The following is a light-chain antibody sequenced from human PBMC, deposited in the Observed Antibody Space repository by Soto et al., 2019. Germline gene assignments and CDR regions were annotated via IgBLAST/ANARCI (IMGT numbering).Light chain of an antibody. CDR1: QIISSW. CDR3: QQYNYFWA. J-gene: IGKJ1*01. CDR2: DAS. Sequence: DIQMTQSPSTLSASVGDIVTITCRASQIISSWLAWYQQKPGKAPKLLIYDASNLESGVPSRFSGGGSGTEFPLTISSLQADDFATYYCQQYNYFWAFGQGTRVEIK. V-gene: IGKV1-5*01.